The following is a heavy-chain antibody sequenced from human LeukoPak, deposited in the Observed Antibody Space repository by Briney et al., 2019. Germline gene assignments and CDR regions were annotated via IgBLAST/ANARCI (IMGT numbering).Heavy chain of an antibody. J-gene: IGHJ4*02. CDR1: GYTFTSYG. V-gene: IGHV1-18*01. Sequence: ASVKVSCKASGYTFTSYGIRWVRQAPGQGLEWMGWISAYNGNTNYAQKLQGRVTMATDTSTSTAYMELRSLRSDDTAVYYCAREYCSSTSCYRKGFDYWGQGTLVTVSS. CDR3: AREYCSSTSCYRKGFDY. D-gene: IGHD2-2*01. CDR2: ISAYNGNT.